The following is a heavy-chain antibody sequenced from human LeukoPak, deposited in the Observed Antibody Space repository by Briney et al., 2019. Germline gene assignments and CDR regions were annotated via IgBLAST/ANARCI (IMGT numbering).Heavy chain of an antibody. CDR1: GFTFSSYA. CDR2: ISYDGSNK. J-gene: IGHJ6*02. Sequence: GGSLRLSCAASGFTFSSYAMHWVRQAPGKGLEWVAVISYDGSNKYYADSVKGRFTISRDNSKNTLYPQMNSLRAEDTAVYYCARGLGTIWFGEDGMDVWGQGTTVTVSS. D-gene: IGHD3-10*01. V-gene: IGHV3-30-3*01. CDR3: ARGLGTIWFGEDGMDV.